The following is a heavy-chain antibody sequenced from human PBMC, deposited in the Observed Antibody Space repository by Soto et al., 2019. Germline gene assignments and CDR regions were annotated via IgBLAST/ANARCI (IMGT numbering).Heavy chain of an antibody. V-gene: IGHV3-23*01. CDR2: ISGSGGST. D-gene: IGHD3-22*01. CDR1: GFTFSEYY. J-gene: IGHJ4*02. Sequence: GGSLGLSCAAPGFTFSEYYMSWIRQAPGKGLEWVSAISGSGGSTYYADSVKGRFTISRDNSKNTLYLQMNSLRAEDTAVYYCAKPPGLLFDYWGQGTLVTVSS. CDR3: AKPPGLLFDY.